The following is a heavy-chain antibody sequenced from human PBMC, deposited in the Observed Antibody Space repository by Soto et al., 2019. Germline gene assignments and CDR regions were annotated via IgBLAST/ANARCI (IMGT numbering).Heavy chain of an antibody. J-gene: IGHJ6*02. CDR2: ISAYNGNT. D-gene: IGHD2-2*01. CDR3: ARFGVPAAMGDYYYGMDV. V-gene: IGHV1-18*01. Sequence: GASVKLSCKDSGYTITSNGISWVRQAPKQGLEWMGWISAYNGNTNYAQKLQGRVTMTTDTSTSTAYMELRSLRSDDTAVYYCARFGVPAAMGDYYYGMDVWGQGTTVTVSS. CDR1: GYTITSNG.